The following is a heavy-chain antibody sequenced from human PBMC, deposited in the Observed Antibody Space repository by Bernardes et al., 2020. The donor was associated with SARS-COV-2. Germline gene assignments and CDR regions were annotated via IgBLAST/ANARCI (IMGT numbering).Heavy chain of an antibody. CDR1: GFTVSSTD. Sequence: GGSLRLSCAASGFTVSSTDMTWVRQAPGTGLEWVSVVYVGGSTYYADSVKGRFTISRDNSNSTVYLQMNSLRADDTAVYYCARGLRGFHYMDVWGKGTTVTVSS. J-gene: IGHJ6*03. CDR3: ARGLRGFHYMDV. V-gene: IGHV3-66*02. CDR2: VYVGGST.